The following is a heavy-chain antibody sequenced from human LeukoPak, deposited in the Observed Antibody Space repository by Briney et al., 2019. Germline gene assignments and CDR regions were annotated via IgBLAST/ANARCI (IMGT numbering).Heavy chain of an antibody. CDR3: ARERSGSYLAYFDY. CDR2: INSDGSST. CDR1: GFTFSSYW. D-gene: IGHD1-26*01. V-gene: IGHV3-74*01. Sequence: PGGSLRLSCAASGFTFSSYWMHWVRQAPGKGLVWVSRINSDGSSTSYADSVKGRFTISRDNAKNTLYLQMNSLRAEDTAVYYCARERSGSYLAYFDYWGQGTLVTVSS. J-gene: IGHJ4*02.